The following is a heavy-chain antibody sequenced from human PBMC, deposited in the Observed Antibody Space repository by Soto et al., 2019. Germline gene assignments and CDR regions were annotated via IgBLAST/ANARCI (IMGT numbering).Heavy chain of an antibody. CDR1: GGSISSSSYY. Sequence: SETLSLTCTVSGGSISSSSYYWGWIRQPPGKGLEWIGSIYYSGSTYYNPSLKSRVTISVDTSKNQFSLKLSSVTAADTAVYYCARLNPIGPGTVVHDYWGQGTLVTVSS. J-gene: IGHJ4*02. V-gene: IGHV4-39*01. CDR2: IYYSGST. CDR3: ARLNPIGPGTVVHDY. D-gene: IGHD3-22*01.